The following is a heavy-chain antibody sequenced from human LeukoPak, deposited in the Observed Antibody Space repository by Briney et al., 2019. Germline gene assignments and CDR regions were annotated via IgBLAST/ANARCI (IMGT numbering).Heavy chain of an antibody. D-gene: IGHD6-19*01. Sequence: ASVKVSCKASGYTFTSYDISWVRQAPGQGLEWMGWISAYNGNTNYAQKLQGRVTMTTDTSTSTAYMELRSLRSDDTAVYYCARDIRVAGSPGYWGQGTLVTVSS. CDR2: ISAYNGNT. CDR1: GYTFTSYD. J-gene: IGHJ4*02. V-gene: IGHV1-18*01. CDR3: ARDIRVAGSPGY.